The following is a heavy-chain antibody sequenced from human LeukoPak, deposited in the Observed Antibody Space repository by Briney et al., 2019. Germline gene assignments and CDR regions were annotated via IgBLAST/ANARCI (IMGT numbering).Heavy chain of an antibody. CDR1: GITFSSYS. V-gene: IGHV3-48*01. CDR2: ISSSGSTK. J-gene: IGHJ4*02. CDR3: AKEGFDS. Sequence: GGSLRLSCGASGITFSSYSMDWVRQAPGKGLEWVSYISSSGSTKYYADSVKGRFTISRDNARNSLYLQMNSLRAEDTAVYYCAKEGFDSWGQGTLVTVSS.